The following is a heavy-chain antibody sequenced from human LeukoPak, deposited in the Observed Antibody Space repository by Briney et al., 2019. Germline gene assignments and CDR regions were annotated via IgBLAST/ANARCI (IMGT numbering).Heavy chain of an antibody. Sequence: GGSLRLSCAASGFTVSSNYMSWVRQAPGKGLEWVSSISSSSSYIYYADSVKGRFTISRDNAKNSLYLQMNSLRAEDTAVYYCARLRSGSYYDAFDIWGQGTMVTVSS. CDR1: GFTVSSNY. V-gene: IGHV3-21*01. CDR2: ISSSSSYI. J-gene: IGHJ3*02. D-gene: IGHD1-26*01. CDR3: ARLRSGSYYDAFDI.